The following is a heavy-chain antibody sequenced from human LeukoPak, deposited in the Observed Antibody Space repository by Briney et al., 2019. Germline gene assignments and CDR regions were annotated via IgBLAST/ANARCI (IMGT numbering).Heavy chain of an antibody. V-gene: IGHV3-30*02. CDR1: VITLSEFS. CDR2: IRYDESNH. CDR3: EKARLERCRGATCSLDY. Sequence: GGSLRLSCAPSVITLSEFSMLWARQAPGTGLEWVAFIRYDESNHYYADSVKGRFTISRDKSKKTLHLQMNSLTADDTAVYYYEKARLERCRGATCSLDYWGQGTLVMVSS. J-gene: IGHJ4*02. D-gene: IGHD2-15*01.